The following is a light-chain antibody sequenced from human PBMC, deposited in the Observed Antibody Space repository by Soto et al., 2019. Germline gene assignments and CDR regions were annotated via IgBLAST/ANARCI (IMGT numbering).Light chain of an antibody. J-gene: IGLJ3*02. CDR1: SSDIGTYNY. CDR2: EVS. Sequence: QSALTQPASVSGSPGQSITISCTGTSSDIGTYNYVSWYQQHPGKVPQLMIYEVSNRPSGVSNRFSGSKSGNTASLAISGLQAEDEADYYCSSYTTSSTQVFGGGTKVTVL. V-gene: IGLV2-14*01. CDR3: SSYTTSSTQV.